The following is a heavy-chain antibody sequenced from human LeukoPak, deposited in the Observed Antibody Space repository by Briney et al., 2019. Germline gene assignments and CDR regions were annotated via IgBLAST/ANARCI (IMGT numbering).Heavy chain of an antibody. CDR1: GGSISSYY. D-gene: IGHD3-10*01. J-gene: IGHJ5*02. V-gene: IGHV4-4*07. CDR3: ARGYGSGSYVWFDP. CDR2: IYTSGST. Sequence: SETLSLTCTVSGGSISSYYWSWIRQPAGKGLEWIGRIYTSGSTNYNPSLKSRVTMSVDASKNQFSLKLSSVTAADTAVYYCARGYGSGSYVWFDPWGQGTLVTVSS.